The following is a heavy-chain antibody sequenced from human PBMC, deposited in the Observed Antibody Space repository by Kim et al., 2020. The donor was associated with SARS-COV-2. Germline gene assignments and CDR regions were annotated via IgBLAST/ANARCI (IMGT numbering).Heavy chain of an antibody. D-gene: IGHD1-26*01. Sequence: GYAQKFQGRVTMTRNTSISTAYMELSSLRSEDTAVYYCASSEVGYYYMDVWGKGTTVTVSS. V-gene: IGHV1-8*01. CDR3: ASSEVGYYYMDV. J-gene: IGHJ6*03.